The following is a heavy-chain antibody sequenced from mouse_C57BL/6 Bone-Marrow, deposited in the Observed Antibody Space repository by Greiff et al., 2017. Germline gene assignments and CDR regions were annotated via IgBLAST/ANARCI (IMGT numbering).Heavy chain of an antibody. V-gene: IGHV1-69*01. Sequence: QVQLQQPGAELVMPGASVKLSCKASGYTFTSYWMHWVKQRPGQGLEWIGEIDPSDSYTNYNQKFKGKSTLTVDKSSSTAYMQLSSLTSEDSAVYYCARLGSSPYYAMDYWGQGTSVTVSS. CDR3: ARLGSSPYYAMDY. J-gene: IGHJ4*01. CDR2: IDPSDSYT. D-gene: IGHD1-1*01. CDR1: GYTFTSYW.